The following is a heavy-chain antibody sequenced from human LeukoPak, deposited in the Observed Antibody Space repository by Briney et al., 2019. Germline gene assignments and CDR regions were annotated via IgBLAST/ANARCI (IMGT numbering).Heavy chain of an antibody. Sequence: PGGSLRLSCAASGFTFSKYAMTWVRQAPGKGLECVSAIGGSVAETYSADSVKGRFTISRDNSKNTLYLQMNSLRAEDTAIYYCAKGTVGTYYFYCMDVWGKGTTVTVSS. V-gene: IGHV3-23*01. D-gene: IGHD6-13*01. J-gene: IGHJ6*03. CDR1: GFTFSKYA. CDR3: AKGTVGTYYFYCMDV. CDR2: IGGSVAET.